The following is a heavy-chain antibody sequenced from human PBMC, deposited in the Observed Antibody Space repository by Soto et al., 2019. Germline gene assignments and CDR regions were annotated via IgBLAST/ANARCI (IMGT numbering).Heavy chain of an antibody. Sequence: LRLSCAASGFPFSSYAMHWVRQAPCKGLEWVELIWFDGSDKYYTDSVKGRFTISRDNSKSTLYLQINSLSAEDTAVYYCARLYCSAFSCYSVGAFDIRGQGTMVTVSS. CDR3: ARLYCSAFSCYSVGAFDI. D-gene: IGHD2-15*01. J-gene: IGHJ3*02. CDR2: IWFDGSDK. V-gene: IGHV3-33*01. CDR1: GFPFSSYA.